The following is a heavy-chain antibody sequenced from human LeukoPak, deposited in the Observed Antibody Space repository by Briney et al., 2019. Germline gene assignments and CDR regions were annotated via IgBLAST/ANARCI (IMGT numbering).Heavy chain of an antibody. J-gene: IGHJ4*02. D-gene: IGHD6-13*01. Sequence: GGSLRLSCAASGFTFSTYNMDWVRRTPGKGLEWVSRINSDGSSTNYADSVKGRFTISRDNAKNTLHLQMNSLRAEDTAVYYCARWYSSSWDYNFDYWGQGTWSPSPQ. CDR1: GFTFSTYN. CDR3: ARWYSSSWDYNFDY. CDR2: INSDGSST. V-gene: IGHV3-74*01.